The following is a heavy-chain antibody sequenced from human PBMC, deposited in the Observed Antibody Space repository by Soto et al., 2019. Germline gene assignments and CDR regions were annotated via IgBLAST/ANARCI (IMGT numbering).Heavy chain of an antibody. CDR3: AKDGYCTNGVCFPDAFDI. Sequence: PGGSLRLSCAASGFTFSSYAMSWVRQAPGKGLEWVSAISGSGGSTCYADSVKGRFTISRDNSKNTLYLQMNSLRAEDTAVYYCAKDGYCTNGVCFPDAFDIWGQGTMVTVSS. D-gene: IGHD2-8*01. CDR2: ISGSGGST. V-gene: IGHV3-23*01. CDR1: GFTFSSYA. J-gene: IGHJ3*02.